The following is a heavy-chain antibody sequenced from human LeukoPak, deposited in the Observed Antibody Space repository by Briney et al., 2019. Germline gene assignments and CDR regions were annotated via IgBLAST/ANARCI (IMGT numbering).Heavy chain of an antibody. D-gene: IGHD2-8*01. CDR1: GFTLSSYE. CDR2: ISSSGSTI. J-gene: IGHJ6*02. CDR3: ARRPQLIFDYYGMDV. Sequence: AGGSLRLSCAASGFTLSSYEMNWVRQAPGKGLEWVSYISSSGSTIYYADSVKGRFTISRDNAKNSLYLQMNSLRAEDTAVYYCARRPQLIFDYYGMDVWGQGTTVTVSS. V-gene: IGHV3-48*03.